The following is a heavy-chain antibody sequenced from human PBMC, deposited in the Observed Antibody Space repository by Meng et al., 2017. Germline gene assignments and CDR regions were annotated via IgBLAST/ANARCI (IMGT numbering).Heavy chain of an antibody. CDR1: GGSISSYY. CDR3: AKDPRPLSDSSGYYVDY. V-gene: IGHV3-23*01. J-gene: IGHJ4*02. CDR2: ISGSGGST. Sequence: ETLSLTCTVSGGSISSYYWSWIRQPPGKGLEWVSAISGSGGSTYYADSVKGRFTISRDNSKNTLYLQMNSLRAEDTAVYYCAKDPRPLSDSSGYYVDYWGQGTLVTVSS. D-gene: IGHD3-22*01.